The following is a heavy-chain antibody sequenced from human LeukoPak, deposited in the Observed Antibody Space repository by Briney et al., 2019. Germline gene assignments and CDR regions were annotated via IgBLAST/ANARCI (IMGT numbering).Heavy chain of an antibody. J-gene: IGHJ4*02. D-gene: IGHD3-22*01. V-gene: IGHV5-51*01. CDR2: IYPGDSDT. CDR3: ARRVYYNDSSGYDY. Sequence: GASVKVSCKGSGYSVTSYWIGWVRQMPGKGLEWMGIIYPGDSDTRYSPSFQGQVTNSADKSISTAYLQWSSLKASDTAMYHCARRVYYNDSSGYDYWGQGTLVTVSS. CDR1: GYSVTSYW.